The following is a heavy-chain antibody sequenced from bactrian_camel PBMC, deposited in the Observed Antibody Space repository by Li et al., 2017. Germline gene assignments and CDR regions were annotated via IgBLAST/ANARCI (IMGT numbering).Heavy chain of an antibody. J-gene: IGHJ6*01. CDR3: AARRGGDTWDGSAFGY. V-gene: IGHV3S53*01. D-gene: IGHD3*01. Sequence: VQLVESGGGSVQPGESLRLSCTVSGEIPPYSAVGWYRQGPGKECEKVSEVRSNGATSYAESVKGRFTISQDNSKNTWYQQMNSLRPEDSAMYYCAARRGGDTWDGSAFGYWGQGTQVTVS. CDR2: VRSNGAT. CDR1: GEIPPYSA.